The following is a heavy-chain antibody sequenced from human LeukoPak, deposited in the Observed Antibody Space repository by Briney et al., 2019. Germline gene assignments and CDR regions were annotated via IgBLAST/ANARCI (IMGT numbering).Heavy chain of an antibody. J-gene: IGHJ4*02. CDR2: IIPILGIA. V-gene: IGHV1-69*04. CDR3: ARDGDYYDSRGCR. D-gene: IGHD3-22*01. CDR1: GGTFSSYA. Sequence: ASVKVSCKASGGTFSSYAISWVRQAPGQGLEWMGRIIPILGIANYAQKFQGRVTITADKSTSTAYMELSSLRSEDTAVYYCARDGDYYDSRGCRWGQGTLVTVSS.